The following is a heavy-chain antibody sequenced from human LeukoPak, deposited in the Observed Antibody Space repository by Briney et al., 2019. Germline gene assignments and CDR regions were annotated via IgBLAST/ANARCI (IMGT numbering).Heavy chain of an antibody. Sequence: SETLSLTCTVSGGPISSYYWTWIRQPAGKGLEWIGRIYTCGSTNYNPSLKSRVTMSVDTSKNQFSLKLSSVTAADTAVYYCASLRKRGGAFDLWGQGKVVTVSS. V-gene: IGHV4-4*07. CDR1: GGPISSYY. J-gene: IGHJ3*01. CDR2: IYTCGST. CDR3: ASLRKRGGAFDL.